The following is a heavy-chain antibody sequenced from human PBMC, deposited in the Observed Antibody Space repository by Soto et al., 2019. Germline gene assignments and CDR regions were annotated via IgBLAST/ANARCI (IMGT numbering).Heavy chain of an antibody. Sequence: SQTLSLTCAISGDSVSSNSAAWNWIRQSPSRGLEWLGRTYYRSKWYNDYAVSVKSRITINPDTSKNQFSLQLNSVTPEDTAVYFCSRDRGSSCWSPGYRYLDYWGQGTLVTVSS. D-gene: IGHD6-19*01. J-gene: IGHJ4*02. V-gene: IGHV6-1*01. CDR2: TYYRSKWYN. CDR3: SRDRGSSCWSPGYRYLDY. CDR1: GDSVSSNSAA.